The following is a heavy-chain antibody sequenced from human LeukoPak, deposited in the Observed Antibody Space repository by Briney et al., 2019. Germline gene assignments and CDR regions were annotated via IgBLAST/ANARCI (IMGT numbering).Heavy chain of an antibody. J-gene: IGHJ5*02. Sequence: PGGSLRLSCAASGFTVSTNYMSWARQAPGKKLEWVSDIYSGGSTYYADSVKGRFTISRDNSKNTLYLQMNSLRAEDTAVYYCARWDHRITGGFDPWGQGTLVTVSS. CDR2: IYSGGST. CDR3: ARWDHRITGGFDP. V-gene: IGHV3-53*01. CDR1: GFTVSTNY. D-gene: IGHD3-3*01.